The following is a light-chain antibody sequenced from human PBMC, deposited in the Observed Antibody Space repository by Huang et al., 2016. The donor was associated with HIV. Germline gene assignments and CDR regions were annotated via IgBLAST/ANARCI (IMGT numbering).Light chain of an antibody. CDR3: QQYSMFPYT. Sequence: EIVLTQSPATLSLSPGERATLSCRASPDVGTYLAWYHQKPGQAPRLLIHDASTRATGIPARFSGSGSGTDFTLTINCRQSEDFATYYCQQYSMFPYTFGPGTKLELK. CDR1: PDVGTY. CDR2: DAS. V-gene: IGKV3-11*01. J-gene: IGKJ2*01.